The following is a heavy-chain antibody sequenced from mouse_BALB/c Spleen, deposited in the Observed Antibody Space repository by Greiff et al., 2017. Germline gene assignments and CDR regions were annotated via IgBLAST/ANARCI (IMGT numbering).Heavy chain of an antibody. J-gene: IGHJ4*01. CDR3: ARGGGNYYYYAMDD. CDR1: GFTFSDYY. D-gene: IGHD2-1*01. V-gene: IGHV5-4*02. CDR2: ISDGGSYT. Sequence: EVMLVESGGGLVKPGGSLKLSCAASGFTFSDYYMYWVRQTPEKRLEWVATISDGGSYTYYADSVKGRFTISRDNAKNNLYLQMSSLKSEDTAMYYCARGGGNYYYYAMDDWGQGTSVTVSS.